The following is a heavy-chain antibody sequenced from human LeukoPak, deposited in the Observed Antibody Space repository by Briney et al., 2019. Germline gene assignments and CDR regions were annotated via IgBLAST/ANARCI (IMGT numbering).Heavy chain of an antibody. CDR2: IWYDGSNK. CDR3: ARDRAATPDY. D-gene: IGHD2-15*01. CDR1: GFTFSSYG. Sequence: GRSLRLSCAASGFTFSSYGMHWVRQAPGKGLEWVAVIWYDGSNKYYADSVKGRFTISRDNSKNTLYLQMNSLRAEDTAAYYCARDRAATPDYWGQGTLVTVSS. J-gene: IGHJ4*02. V-gene: IGHV3-33*01.